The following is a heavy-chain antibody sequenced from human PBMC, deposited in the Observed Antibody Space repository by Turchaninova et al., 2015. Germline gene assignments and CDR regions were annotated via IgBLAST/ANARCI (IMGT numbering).Heavy chain of an antibody. J-gene: IGHJ4*02. CDR2: ISAYNGNT. Sequence: XQLGXSGAEXKKPXPPVXXXCNASGYTFTSYGISWVRQAPEQGLEWMGWISAYNGNTNYAQKLQGRVTMTTDTSTSTAYMELRSLRSDDTAVYYCARVVRRFYYFDYWGQGTLVTVSS. CDR3: ARVVRRFYYFDY. V-gene: IGHV1-18*04. CDR1: GYTFTSYG.